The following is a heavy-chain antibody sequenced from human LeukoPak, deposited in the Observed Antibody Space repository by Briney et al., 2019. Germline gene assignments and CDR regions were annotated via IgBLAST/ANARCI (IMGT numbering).Heavy chain of an antibody. J-gene: IGHJ4*02. D-gene: IGHD5-12*01. CDR1: GYSISSGYY. Sequence: SETLSLTCTVSGYSISSGYYWGWIRQPPGKGLEWIGSIYHSGSTYYNPSLKSRVTISVDTSKNQFSLKLSSVTAADTAVYYCARLDLKGSGYPDYWGQGTLVTVSS. CDR2: IYHSGST. CDR3: ARLDLKGSGYPDY. V-gene: IGHV4-38-2*02.